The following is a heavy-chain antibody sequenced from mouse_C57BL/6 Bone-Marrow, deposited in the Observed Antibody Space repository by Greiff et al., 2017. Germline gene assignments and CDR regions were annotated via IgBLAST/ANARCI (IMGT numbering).Heavy chain of an antibody. CDR2: INPHNGGT. Sequence: EVQLQQSGPELVKPGASVKISCKASGYTFTDYYMNWVKQSHGKSLEWIGDINPHNGGTSYNQKFKGKATLTVDKSSSTAYMELRSLTSEDSAVYYCARGYYYGMYYFDYWGQGTTLTVSS. V-gene: IGHV1-26*01. D-gene: IGHD1-1*01. J-gene: IGHJ2*01. CDR3: ARGYYYGMYYFDY. CDR1: GYTFTDYY.